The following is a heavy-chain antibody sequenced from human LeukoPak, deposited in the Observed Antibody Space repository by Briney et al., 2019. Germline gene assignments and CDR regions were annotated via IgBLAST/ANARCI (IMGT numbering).Heavy chain of an antibody. CDR3: AGGLRSGLIDY. V-gene: IGHV3-53*01. CDR1: EFTVNNNY. CDR2: IYSAGST. D-gene: IGHD4-17*01. J-gene: IGHJ4*02. Sequence: GGSLRLSCAASEFTVNNNYMSWVRQAPGKGLEWVSTIYSAGSTNYADSVKGRFTISRDNAKNTMYLQMNSLRAEDTAVYYCAGGLRSGLIDYWGQGTLVTVSS.